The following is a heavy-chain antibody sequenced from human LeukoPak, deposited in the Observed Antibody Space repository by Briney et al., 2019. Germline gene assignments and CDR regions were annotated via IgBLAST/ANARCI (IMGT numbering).Heavy chain of an antibody. CDR3: ARRHRGGYSGYDPIRGFDY. CDR2: IYYSGST. Sequence: SETLSLTCTVSGGSISSYYWSWIRQPPGKGLEWIGYIYYSGSTNYNPSLKSRVTISVDTSKNQFSLKLSSVTAADTAVYYCARRHRGGYSGYDPIRGFDYWGQGTLVTVSS. V-gene: IGHV4-59*01. CDR1: GGSISSYY. D-gene: IGHD5-12*01. J-gene: IGHJ4*02.